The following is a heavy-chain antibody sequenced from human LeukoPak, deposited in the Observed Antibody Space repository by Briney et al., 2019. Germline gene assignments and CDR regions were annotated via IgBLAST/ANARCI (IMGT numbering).Heavy chain of an antibody. D-gene: IGHD3-22*01. V-gene: IGHV1-69*13. CDR3: AREYYYDSSGYYYYGMDV. Sequence: SVKVSCKASGGTFSRFTISWVRQAPGQGFEWMGGVTPMFGTANFAQRFQGRVSITADESTSTAFMELSSLRFEDTAVYYCAREYYYDSSGYYYYGMDVWGQGTTVTVSS. J-gene: IGHJ6*02. CDR2: VTPMFGTA. CDR1: GGTFSRFT.